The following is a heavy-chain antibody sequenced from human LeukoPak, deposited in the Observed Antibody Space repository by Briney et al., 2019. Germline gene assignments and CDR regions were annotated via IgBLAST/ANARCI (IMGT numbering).Heavy chain of an antibody. CDR3: AKANSYDSYYFDY. V-gene: IGHV3-66*01. J-gene: IGHJ4*02. Sequence: PGGSLRLSCAASGFRVSNGYMSWVRQAPGKGLEWISFIFAGGSAYYADSVKGRFTISRDRSKNTLFLQMNSLRAEDTAVYYCAKANSYDSYYFDYWGQGALVIVSS. CDR1: GFRVSNGY. CDR2: IFAGGSA. D-gene: IGHD3-16*01.